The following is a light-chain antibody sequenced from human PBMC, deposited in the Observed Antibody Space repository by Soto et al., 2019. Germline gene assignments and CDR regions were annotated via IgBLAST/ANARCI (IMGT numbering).Light chain of an antibody. CDR3: QQYGRSPYT. CDR1: QSVSSSY. CDR2: GAS. J-gene: IGKJ2*01. Sequence: EMVLTQSPGTLSLSPGERATLSCRASQSVSSSYLAWYQQKPGQAPRLLLYGASSRATGIPDRFSGSASGTDFTLTISRLEPEDVAVYYCQQYGRSPYTFGQGTKLEI. V-gene: IGKV3-20*01.